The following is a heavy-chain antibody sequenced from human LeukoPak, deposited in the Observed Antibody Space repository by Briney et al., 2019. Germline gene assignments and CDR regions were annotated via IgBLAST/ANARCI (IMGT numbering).Heavy chain of an antibody. J-gene: IGHJ5*02. V-gene: IGHV1-69*05. CDR1: GGTFSSYA. Sequence: SVKVSXKASGGTFSSYAISWVRQAPGQGLEWIGGIIPIFGTANYAQKFQGRVTITTDESTSTAYMELSSLRSEDTAVYYCARLPHDYSNYVQFDPWGQGTLVTVSS. CDR2: IIPIFGTA. D-gene: IGHD4-11*01. CDR3: ARLPHDYSNYVQFDP.